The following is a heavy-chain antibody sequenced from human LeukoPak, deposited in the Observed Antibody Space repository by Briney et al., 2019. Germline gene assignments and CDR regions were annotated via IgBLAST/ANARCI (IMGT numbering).Heavy chain of an antibody. V-gene: IGHV4-34*01. CDR1: GGSFSGYY. J-gene: IGHJ4*02. CDR3: ARKNYGSGSSKY. D-gene: IGHD3-10*01. Sequence: KPSETLSLTCAVYGGSFSGYYWSWIRQPPGKGLEWIGEINHSGSTNYNPSLKSRVTISVDTSKNQFSLKLSSVTAADTAVYYCARKNYGSGSSKYWGQGTLVTVSS. CDR2: INHSGST.